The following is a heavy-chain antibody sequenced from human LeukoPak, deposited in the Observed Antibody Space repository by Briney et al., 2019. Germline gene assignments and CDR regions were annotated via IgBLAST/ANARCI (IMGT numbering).Heavy chain of an antibody. J-gene: IGHJ4*02. CDR2: ISWNSGSI. CDR3: AKGTRQFHSSGWYAEFDY. V-gene: IGHV3-9*01. D-gene: IGHD6-19*01. Sequence: GGSLRLSCAASGFTFDDYAMHWVRQAPGKGLEWVSGISWNSGSIGYADPVKGRFTISRDNAKNSLYLQMNSLRAEDTALYYCAKGTRQFHSSGWYAEFDYWGQGTLVTVSS. CDR1: GFTFDDYA.